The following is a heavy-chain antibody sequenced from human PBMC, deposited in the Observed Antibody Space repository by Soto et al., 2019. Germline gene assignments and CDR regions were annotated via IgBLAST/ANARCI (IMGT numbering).Heavy chain of an antibody. CDR2: ISSSSSTI. CDR1: GFTFSSYS. J-gene: IGHJ6*02. D-gene: IGHD3-10*01. Sequence: QPGGSLRLSCAASGFTFSSYSMNWVRQAPGKGLEWVSYISSSSSTIYYADSVKGRFTISRDNAKNSLYLQMNSLRDEDTAVYYCARVTMVRGVISYGMDVWGQGTTVTVSS. CDR3: ARVTMVRGVISYGMDV. V-gene: IGHV3-48*02.